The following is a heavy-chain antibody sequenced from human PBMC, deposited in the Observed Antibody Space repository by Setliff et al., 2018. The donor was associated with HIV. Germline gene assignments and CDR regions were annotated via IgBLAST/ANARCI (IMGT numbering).Heavy chain of an antibody. J-gene: IGHJ6*02. CDR2: MNPNSGVS. Sequence: ASVKVSCKPSGHTFTNYDIHWMRRATGQGLEWMGWMNPNSGVSGYALKFHDRVTMTRDTSITTAYMELSSLTSKDTAVYYCARGKGVGGVIITGGLDVWGQGTTVTVSS. CDR1: GHTFTNYD. CDR3: ARGKGVGGVIITGGLDV. V-gene: IGHV1-8*01. D-gene: IGHD3-10*01.